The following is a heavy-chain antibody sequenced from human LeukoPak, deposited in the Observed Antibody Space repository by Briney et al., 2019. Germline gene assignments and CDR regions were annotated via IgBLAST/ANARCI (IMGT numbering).Heavy chain of an antibody. CDR1: GGSISSYY. CDR2: IYYSGST. Sequence: PSETLSLTCTVSGGSISSYYWSWIRQPPGKGLEWIGYIYYSGSTSYNPSLKSRVTISVDTSKNQFSLKLSSVTAADTAVYYCASGPSMVRGVNYYYYGMDVWGQGTTVTVSS. CDR3: ASGPSMVRGVNYYYYGMDV. D-gene: IGHD3-10*01. V-gene: IGHV4-59*01. J-gene: IGHJ6*02.